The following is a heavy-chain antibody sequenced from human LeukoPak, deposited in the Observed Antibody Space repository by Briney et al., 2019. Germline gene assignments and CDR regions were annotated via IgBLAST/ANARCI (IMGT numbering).Heavy chain of an antibody. Sequence: SETLSLTCTVSGGSISSYYWSWIRQPPGKGLEWIGYIYHSGSTYYNPSLKSRVTISVDRSKNQFSLKLSSVTAADTAVYYCARNIAAAGTGAFDIWGQGTMVTVSS. CDR1: GGSISSYY. CDR2: IYHSGST. CDR3: ARNIAAAGTGAFDI. D-gene: IGHD6-13*01. V-gene: IGHV4-59*12. J-gene: IGHJ3*02.